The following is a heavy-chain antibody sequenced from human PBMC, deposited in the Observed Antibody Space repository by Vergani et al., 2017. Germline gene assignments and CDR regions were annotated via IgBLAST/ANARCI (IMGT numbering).Heavy chain of an antibody. CDR1: GFTFSSYA. CDR3: AKDEIAAAVDWFDP. V-gene: IGHV3-23*01. Sequence: EVQLLESGGGLVQPGGSLRLSCAASGFTFSSYAMSWVRQAPGKGLEWVSAIGGSVGSTYYADSVKGRFTIARDNSKNTLYLQMNSLRAEDTAVYYCAKDEIAAAVDWFDPWGQGTLVTVSA. J-gene: IGHJ5*02. D-gene: IGHD6-13*01. CDR2: IGGSVGST.